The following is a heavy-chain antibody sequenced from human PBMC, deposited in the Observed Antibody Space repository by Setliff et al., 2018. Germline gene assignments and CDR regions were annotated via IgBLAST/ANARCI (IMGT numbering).Heavy chain of an antibody. CDR2: IYHSGTT. CDR1: GDSISSSRYH. J-gene: IGHJ4*02. CDR3: ATTGTYRYFDY. D-gene: IGHD1-1*01. Sequence: SETLSLTCTVSGDSISSSRYHWAWIRQPPGKGLEWIGNIYHSGTTYSNPSPKSRVTMSVDTSKNQFSLRLNSVTASDTAVYYCATTGTYRYFDYWGQGTLVTVSS. V-gene: IGHV4-39*01.